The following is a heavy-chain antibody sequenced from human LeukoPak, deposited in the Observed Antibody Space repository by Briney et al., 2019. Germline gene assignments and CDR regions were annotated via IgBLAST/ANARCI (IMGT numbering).Heavy chain of an antibody. V-gene: IGHV1-18*01. D-gene: IGHD3-22*01. CDR2: ISAYNGNT. J-gene: IGHJ3*02. CDR1: GYTFTSYG. CDR3: ARLNYYDSSGYDDAFDI. Sequence: ASVKVSCKASGYTFTSYGISWVRQAPGQGLEWMGWISAYNGNTNYAQKLQGRVTMTTDTSTSTAYMELRSLRSDDTAVYYCARLNYYDSSGYDDAFDIWGQGTMVTVSS.